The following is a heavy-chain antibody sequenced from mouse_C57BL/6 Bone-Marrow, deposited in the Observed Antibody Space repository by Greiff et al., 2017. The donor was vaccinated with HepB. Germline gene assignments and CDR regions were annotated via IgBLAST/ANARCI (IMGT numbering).Heavy chain of an antibody. V-gene: IGHV5-12*01. J-gene: IGHJ1*03. CDR3: ARQGGYYWYFDV. Sequence: EVKLVESGGDLVKPGGSLKLSCAASGFTFSDYYMYWVRQTPEKRLEWVAYISNGGGSTYYPDTVKGRFTISRDNAKNTLYLQMSRLKSEDTAMYYCARQGGYYWYFDVWGTGTTVTVSS. CDR2: ISNGGGST. CDR1: GFTFSDYY. D-gene: IGHD1-1*02.